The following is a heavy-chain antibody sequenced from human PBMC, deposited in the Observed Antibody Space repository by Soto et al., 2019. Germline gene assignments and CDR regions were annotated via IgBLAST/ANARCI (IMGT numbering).Heavy chain of an antibody. D-gene: IGHD6-13*01. V-gene: IGHV5-10-1*01. CDR3: ARHGKIAAPGKGGAYSYYYGMDV. CDR2: IDPSDSYT. J-gene: IGHJ6*01. Sequence: VESVKISCKVSGYSFTRYWISWVLQMPGKGLESTGRIDPSDSYTNYSPSFQGHVTISADKSISTAYLQWSSLKASETAMYYCARHGKIAAPGKGGAYSYYYGMDVWGQGTTVTVSS. CDR1: GYSFTRYW.